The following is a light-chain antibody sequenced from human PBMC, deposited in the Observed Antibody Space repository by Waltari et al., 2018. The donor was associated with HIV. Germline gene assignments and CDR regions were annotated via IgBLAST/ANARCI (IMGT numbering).Light chain of an antibody. Sequence: QSVLTQPPSASGTPGQRVTISCSGSNSNIGSNTVSWYQQLPGTAPKLRIYRDDQRPSWIPDRFSGSKSGTSASLAISGLQSEDEADYYCAVWDDGLNGPEFGGGTKLTVL. CDR1: NSNIGSNT. J-gene: IGLJ3*02. CDR3: AVWDDGLNGPE. V-gene: IGLV1-44*01. CDR2: RDD.